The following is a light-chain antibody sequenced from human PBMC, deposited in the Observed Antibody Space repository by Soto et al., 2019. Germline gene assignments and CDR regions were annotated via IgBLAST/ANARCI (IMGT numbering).Light chain of an antibody. J-gene: IGKJ5*01. Sequence: EIVMTQSPATPPVSPGERATLSCRASQSVSRYLAWYQQKPGQAPRLLIYDASNRATGIPARFSGSGSGTDFTLTISRLEPEDFAVYYCQQRSNWPITFGQGTRLEIK. CDR2: DAS. V-gene: IGKV3-11*01. CDR3: QQRSNWPIT. CDR1: QSVSRY.